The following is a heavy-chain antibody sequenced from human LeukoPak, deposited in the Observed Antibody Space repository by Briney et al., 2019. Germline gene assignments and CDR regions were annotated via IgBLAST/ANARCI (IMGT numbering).Heavy chain of an antibody. CDR3: AKLRSSWSNDAFDI. V-gene: IGHV3-23*01. Sequence: GGSLRLSCAASGFTFSNYAMSWVRQAPGKGLEWVSVISTSGGSTYYTDSVKGRFTISRDNSKNTLYLQMNSLRAEDTAVYYCAKLRSSWSNDAFDIWGQGTMVTVSS. CDR1: GFTFSNYA. CDR2: ISTSGGST. D-gene: IGHD6-13*01. J-gene: IGHJ3*02.